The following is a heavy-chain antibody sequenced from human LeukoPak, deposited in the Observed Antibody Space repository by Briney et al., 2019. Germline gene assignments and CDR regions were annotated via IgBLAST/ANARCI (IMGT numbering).Heavy chain of an antibody. D-gene: IGHD2-15*01. V-gene: IGHV1-18*01. CDR3: ARAGYCSGGSCYPYYYYYYMDV. CDR1: GYTFTSYA. J-gene: IGHJ6*03. CDR2: ISGHNDDT. Sequence: ASVKVSCKASGYTFTSYAISWVRQAPGQGLEWMGWISGHNDDTNYARRLQGRVTMTTDTSTSTAYMELRSLRSDDTAVYYCARAGYCSGGSCYPYYYYYYMDVWGKETTVTVSS.